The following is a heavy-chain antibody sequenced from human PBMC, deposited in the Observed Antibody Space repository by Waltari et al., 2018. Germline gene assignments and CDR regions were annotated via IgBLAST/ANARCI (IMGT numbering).Heavy chain of an antibody. J-gene: IGHJ4*02. CDR3: ARDRGRGLYLDS. CDR1: GDSMSSTYC. D-gene: IGHD2-15*01. Sequence: QLQESGPGLVKPSGTLSLTCAVSGDSMSSTYCWSWVRQPPGKGLEWMGQVRGAGNTNYNPSFASRVTIALYTYYNQFSLKVTSAPSANTSVYYCARDRGRGLYLDSWGPGILVTVSP. V-gene: IGHV4-4*02. CDR2: VRGAGNT.